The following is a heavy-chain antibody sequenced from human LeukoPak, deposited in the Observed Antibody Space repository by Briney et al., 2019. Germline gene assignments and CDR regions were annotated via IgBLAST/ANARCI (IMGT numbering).Heavy chain of an antibody. Sequence: SETLSLTCTVSGGSISSSSYYWGWIRQPPGKGLEWIGRIYYSGSTYYNPSLKKRVTISVDTSKNQFSLKLSSVTDAHTAVYYCARTRYYYNSRSYGAPYYFDYWGQGTLVTVSS. CDR1: GGSISSSSYY. V-gene: IGHV4-39*01. D-gene: IGHD3-10*01. CDR3: ARTRYYYNSRSYGAPYYFDY. CDR2: IYYSGST. J-gene: IGHJ4*02.